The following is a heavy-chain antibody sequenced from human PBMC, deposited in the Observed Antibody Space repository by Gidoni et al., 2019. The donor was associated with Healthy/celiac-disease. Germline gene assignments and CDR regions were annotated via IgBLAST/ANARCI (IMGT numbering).Heavy chain of an antibody. V-gene: IGHV3-23*01. Sequence: EVQLLDSDGGLVQPGGSLRLSCAASGFTFSSYAMSWVRQAPGKGLEWVSAISGSGGSTYYADSVKGRFTISRDNSKNTLYLQMNSLRAEDTAVYYCAKDYYCSSTSCYWNYWGQGTLVTVSS. CDR1: GFTFSSYA. J-gene: IGHJ4*02. CDR3: AKDYYCSSTSCYWNY. D-gene: IGHD2-2*01. CDR2: ISGSGGST.